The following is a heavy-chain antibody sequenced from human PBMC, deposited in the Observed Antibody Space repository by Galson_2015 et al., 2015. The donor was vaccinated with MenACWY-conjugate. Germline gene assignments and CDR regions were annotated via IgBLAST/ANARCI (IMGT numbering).Heavy chain of an antibody. CDR3: ARDRIFGVVPNNWFDP. Sequence: SGAEVKKPGASVKVSCKASGYTFTSYGISWVRQAPGQGLEWMGWISAYNGNTNYAQKLQGRVTMTTDTSTSTAYMELRSLRSDDTAVYYCARDRIFGVVPNNWFDPWGQGTLVTVSS. CDR1: GYTFTSYG. V-gene: IGHV1-18*04. CDR2: ISAYNGNT. D-gene: IGHD3-3*01. J-gene: IGHJ5*02.